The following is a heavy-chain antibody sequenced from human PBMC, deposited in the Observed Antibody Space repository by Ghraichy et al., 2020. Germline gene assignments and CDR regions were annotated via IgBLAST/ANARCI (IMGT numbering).Heavy chain of an antibody. CDR1: GGSFSGYY. CDR2: INHSGST. D-gene: IGHD3-3*01. J-gene: IGHJ4*02. Sequence: SQTLSLTCAVYGGSFSGYYWSWIRQPPGKGLEWIGEINHSGSTNYNPSLKSRVTISVDTSKNQFSLKLSSVTAADTAVYYCARAYYDFWSGYYGLRTYYFDYWGQGTLVTVSS. V-gene: IGHV4-34*01. CDR3: ARAYYDFWSGYYGLRTYYFDY.